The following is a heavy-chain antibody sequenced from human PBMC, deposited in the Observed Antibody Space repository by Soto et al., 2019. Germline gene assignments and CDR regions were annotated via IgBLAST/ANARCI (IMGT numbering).Heavy chain of an antibody. J-gene: IGHJ4*02. CDR3: ARDMGFTVTIDY. CDR1: GFTFSSYG. CDR2: IWYDGSNK. V-gene: IGHV3-33*01. Sequence: QVQLVESGGGVVQPGRSLRLSCAASGFTFSSYGMHWVRQAPGKGLEWVAVIWYDGSNKYYADSVKGRFTISRDNPKNTLYLQMNSLRAEDTAVYYCARDMGFTVTIDYWGQGTLVTVSS. D-gene: IGHD4-17*01.